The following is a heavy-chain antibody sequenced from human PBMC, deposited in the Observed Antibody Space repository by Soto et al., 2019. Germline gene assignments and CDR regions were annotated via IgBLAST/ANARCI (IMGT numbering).Heavy chain of an antibody. V-gene: IGHV4-39*01. D-gene: IGHD4-4*01. CDR2: IYYSGST. J-gene: IGHJ6*02. CDR3: ARPAGLNSNLGRGLYGMDV. Sequence: SETLSLTCTVSGGSISSSSYYWGWIRQPPGKGLEWIGSIYYSGSTYYNPSLKSRVTISVDTSKNQFSLKLSSVTAADTAVYYCARPAGLNSNLGRGLYGMDVLGQGTTVTVSS. CDR1: GGSISSSSYY.